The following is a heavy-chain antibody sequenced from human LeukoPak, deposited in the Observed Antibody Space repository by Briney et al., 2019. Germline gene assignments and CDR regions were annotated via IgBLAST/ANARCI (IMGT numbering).Heavy chain of an antibody. CDR2: IYYSGTT. Sequence: SETLSLTCTVSGGSLNTYYWSWIRQPPGKGLQWIGYIYYSGTTDYNPSLRSRLTLSVDTSKNQFSLKLISVTAADTAVYYCAREGLDFWSGYHYYYMDVWGKGTTVTVSS. CDR1: GGSLNTYY. V-gene: IGHV4-59*01. J-gene: IGHJ6*03. D-gene: IGHD3-3*01. CDR3: AREGLDFWSGYHYYYMDV.